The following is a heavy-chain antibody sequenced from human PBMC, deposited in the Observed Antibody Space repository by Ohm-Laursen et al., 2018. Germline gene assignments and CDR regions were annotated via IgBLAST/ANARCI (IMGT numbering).Heavy chain of an antibody. D-gene: IGHD3-10*01. V-gene: IGHV1-58*02. CDR2: IVAGSGNT. CDR3: AAGLLWFGELPADAFDI. CDR1: GFTFTSSA. Sequence: SVKVSCKASGFTFTSSAMQWVRQARGQRLEWIGWIVAGSGNTNYAQKFQERVTITRDMSTSTAYMELSSLRSEDTAVYYCAAGLLWFGELPADAFDIWGQGTMVTVSS. J-gene: IGHJ3*02.